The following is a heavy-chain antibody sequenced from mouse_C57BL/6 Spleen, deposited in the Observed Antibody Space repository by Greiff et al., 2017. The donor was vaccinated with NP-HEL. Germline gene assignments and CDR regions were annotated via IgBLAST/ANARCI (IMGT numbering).Heavy chain of an antibody. V-gene: IGHV1-63*01. CDR1: GYTFTNYW. CDR2: IYPGGGYT. Sequence: VQLQQSGAELVRPGTSVKMSCKASGYTFTNYWIGWAKQRPGHGLEWIGDIYPGGGYTKYNEKFKGKATLTADKSSSTAYMQFSSLTSEDSAIYYCARSGYYYGSSYEGYFDVWGTGTTVTVSS. D-gene: IGHD1-1*01. CDR3: ARSGYYYGSSYEGYFDV. J-gene: IGHJ1*03.